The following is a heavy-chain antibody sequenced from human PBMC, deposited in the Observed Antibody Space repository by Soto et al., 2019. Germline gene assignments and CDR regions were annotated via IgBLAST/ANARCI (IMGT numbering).Heavy chain of an antibody. Sequence: PGGSLSLSCAASGFTFSSYWMHWVRQAPGKGLEWVSGIAYDGSNAFYRDSVKGRFTISRDNSKNTLYLHMNSLRSEDTGVYYCARGDREDILVVVGARPGEYGIDIWGQGTTVTVSS. CDR2: IAYDGSNA. D-gene: IGHD2-15*01. J-gene: IGHJ6*02. CDR1: GFTFSSYW. CDR3: ARGDREDILVVVGARPGEYGIDI. V-gene: IGHV3-30*03.